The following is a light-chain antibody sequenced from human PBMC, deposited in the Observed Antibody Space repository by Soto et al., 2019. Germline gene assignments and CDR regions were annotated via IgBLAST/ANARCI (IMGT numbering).Light chain of an antibody. CDR2: AAS. CDR1: QGIGAY. Sequence: DIQMTQSPSSLSASLGDRVTITCRASQGIGAYLAWFQQKPGNVPKLLIYAASTLQSGVPSRFSGSGSGTDFTLTISSLRPEDVATYYCQKYNSAPLAFGGGTKVEIK. V-gene: IGKV1-27*01. CDR3: QKYNSAPLA. J-gene: IGKJ4*01.